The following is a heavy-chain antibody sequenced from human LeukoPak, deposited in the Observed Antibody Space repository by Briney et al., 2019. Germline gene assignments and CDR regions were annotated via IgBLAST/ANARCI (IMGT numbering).Heavy chain of an antibody. D-gene: IGHD6-13*01. CDR3: ARDVAAAGLGDDAFDI. V-gene: IGHV4-4*07. J-gene: IGHJ3*02. CDR1: GVSISSYY. CDR2: IYTSGST. Sequence: SETLSLTCTVSGVSISSYYWSWIRQPAGKGLEWIGRIYTSGSTNYNPSLKSRVTMSVDTSKNQFSLKLSSVTAADTAVCYCARDVAAAGLGDDAFDIWGQGTMVTVSS.